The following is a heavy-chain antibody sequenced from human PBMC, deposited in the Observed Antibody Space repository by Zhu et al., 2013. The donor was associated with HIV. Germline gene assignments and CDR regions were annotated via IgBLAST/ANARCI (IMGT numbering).Heavy chain of an antibody. J-gene: IGHJ6*02. CDR2: ISALSGVS. V-gene: IGHV1-46*01. D-gene: IGHD2-15*01. CDR1: GYTFTNYY. CDR3: ATKDTDWEFDIVEDGMDV. Sequence: QVQLVQSGAEVKRPGASVKVSCKASGYTFTNYYMHWVRQAPGQGLEWMGGISALSGVSSYSQKFRGRVKITADKKTSTAYLEVTSLRSEDTAVYYCATKDTDWEFDIVEDGMDVWGQGTTVTVSS.